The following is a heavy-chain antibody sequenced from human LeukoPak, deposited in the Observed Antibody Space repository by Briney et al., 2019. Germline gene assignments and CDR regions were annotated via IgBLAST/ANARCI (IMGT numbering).Heavy chain of an antibody. CDR2: FDPEDGET. Sequence: ASVKVSCKVSGYTLTELSMHWVRQAPGKGLEWMGGFDPEDGETIYAQKFQGRVTMTEDTSTDTAYMELSSLRSEDTAVYYCATAPPTVVTPNYFDXXXQGTLVTVSS. D-gene: IGHD4-23*01. CDR3: ATAPPTVVTPNYFDX. CDR1: GYTLTELS. V-gene: IGHV1-24*01. J-gene: IGHJ4*02.